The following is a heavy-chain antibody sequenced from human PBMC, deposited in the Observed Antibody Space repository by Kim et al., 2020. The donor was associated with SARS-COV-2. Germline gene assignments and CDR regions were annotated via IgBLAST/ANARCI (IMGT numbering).Heavy chain of an antibody. CDR1: GFTFSSYS. V-gene: IGHV3-21*01. D-gene: IGHD2-2*02. Sequence: GGSLRLSCAASGFTFSSYSMNWVRQAPGKGLEWVSSISSSSSYIYYADSVKGRFTISRDNAKNSLYLQMNSLRAEDTAVYYCARDGDCSSTSCYTSFLERHLFGERLDYWGQGTLVTVSS. CDR3: ARDGDCSSTSCYTSFLERHLFGERLDY. J-gene: IGHJ4*02. CDR2: ISSSSSYI.